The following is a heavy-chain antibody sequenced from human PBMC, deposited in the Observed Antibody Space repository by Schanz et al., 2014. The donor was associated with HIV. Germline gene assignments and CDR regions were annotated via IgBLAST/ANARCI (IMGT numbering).Heavy chain of an antibody. V-gene: IGHV3-9*01. CDR2: ISWNSGSI. Sequence: EVQLGESGGGLVQPGRSLRLSCAASGFTFDDYAMHWVRQAPGKGLEWVSGISWNSGSIGYADSVKGRFTISRDNAKNSLYLQMNSLRAEDTALYYCAKASVEMLGSYFNYGMDVWGQGTTVTVSS. J-gene: IGHJ6*02. CDR1: GFTFDDYA. CDR3: AKASVEMLGSYFNYGMDV. D-gene: IGHD3-10*01.